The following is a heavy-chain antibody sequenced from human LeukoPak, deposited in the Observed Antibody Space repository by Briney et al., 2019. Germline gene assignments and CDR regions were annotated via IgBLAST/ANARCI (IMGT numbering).Heavy chain of an antibody. V-gene: IGHV4-39*01. Sequence: PSETLSLTCTVSGGSISSTSYYWGWIRQPPGKELEWIGTIYYSGSTYYNPSLKSRVTISVDTSKNQFSLKMRSVTAADTAVYYCARSSGLLIRGVPTDYWGQGTLVTVSS. J-gene: IGHJ4*02. CDR2: IYYSGST. D-gene: IGHD3-10*01. CDR1: GGSISSTSYY. CDR3: ARSSGLLIRGVPTDY.